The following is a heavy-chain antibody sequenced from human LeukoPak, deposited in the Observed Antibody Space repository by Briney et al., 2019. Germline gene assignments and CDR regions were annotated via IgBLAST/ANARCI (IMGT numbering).Heavy chain of an antibody. CDR3: ARDSGTSGEVKFDP. D-gene: IGHD3-10*01. CDR1: GGSVNSYY. Sequence: SETLSLTCTVSGGSVNSYYLSWIRQPAGKTLEWIGRIYDGGSTNYDPSLKSRVTMSVDTSKNQISLKLKSVTAADTAVYYCARDSGTSGEVKFDPWGQGALVTVSS. CDR2: IYDGGST. V-gene: IGHV4-4*07. J-gene: IGHJ5*02.